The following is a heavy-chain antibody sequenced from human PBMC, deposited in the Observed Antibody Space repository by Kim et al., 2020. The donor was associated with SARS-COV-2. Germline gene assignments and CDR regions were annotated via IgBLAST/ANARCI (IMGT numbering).Heavy chain of an antibody. Sequence: SVKVSCKASGGTFSSYAISWVRQAPGQGLEWMGGIIPIFGTANYAQKFQGRVTITADESTSTAYMELSSLRSEDTAVYYCARGYCSGGSCYSGRLPEYYYYYYGMDVWGQGTTVTVSS. D-gene: IGHD2-15*01. V-gene: IGHV1-69*13. J-gene: IGHJ6*02. CDR2: IIPIFGTA. CDR3: ARGYCSGGSCYSGRLPEYYYYYYGMDV. CDR1: GGTFSSYA.